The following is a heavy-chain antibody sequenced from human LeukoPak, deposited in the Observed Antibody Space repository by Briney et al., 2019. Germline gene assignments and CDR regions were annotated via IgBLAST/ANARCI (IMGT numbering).Heavy chain of an antibody. Sequence: KASETLSLTCTVSGYSISSGYYWGWIRQPPGKGLEWIGSIYHSGSTYYDPSLKSRVAISVDTSKNQFSLKLSSVTAADTAVYYCARDLDSYYDSSGYPTGYWGQGTLVTVSS. J-gene: IGHJ4*02. V-gene: IGHV4-38-2*02. D-gene: IGHD3-22*01. CDR2: IYHSGST. CDR1: GYSISSGYY. CDR3: ARDLDSYYDSSGYPTGY.